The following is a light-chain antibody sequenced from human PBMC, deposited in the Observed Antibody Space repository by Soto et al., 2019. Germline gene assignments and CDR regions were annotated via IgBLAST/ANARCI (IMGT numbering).Light chain of an antibody. CDR3: ISYAGSNNLGV. J-gene: IGLJ3*02. V-gene: IGLV2-8*01. CDR2: EVS. CDR1: SSEIGGYNY. Sequence: QSALTQPPSASGSPGQSVTISCTGTSSEIGGYNYVSWYQHHPGKAPKVMIYEVSKRPSGVPDRFSGSKSGNTASLTVSGLQPEDEADYYCISYAGSNNLGVFGGGTKLTVL.